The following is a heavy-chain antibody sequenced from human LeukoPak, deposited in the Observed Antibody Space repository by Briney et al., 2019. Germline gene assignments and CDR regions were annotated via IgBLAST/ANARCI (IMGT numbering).Heavy chain of an antibody. J-gene: IGHJ6*03. D-gene: IGHD2-8*01. CDR3: ARRMVDYYYMDV. Sequence: SETLSLTCTVSGGSISTYYWSWIRQPPGKGLGWIGYIYTSGSTNYNPSLKSRVTISVDTSKNQFSLKLSSVTAADTAVYYCARRMVDYYYMDVWGKGTTVTVSS. V-gene: IGHV4-4*09. CDR2: IYTSGST. CDR1: GGSISTYY.